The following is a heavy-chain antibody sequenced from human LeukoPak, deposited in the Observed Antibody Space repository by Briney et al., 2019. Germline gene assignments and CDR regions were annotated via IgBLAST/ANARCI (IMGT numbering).Heavy chain of an antibody. V-gene: IGHV5-51*01. CDR2: IYPGDSDT. J-gene: IGHJ5*02. Sequence: GESLKISCKGSGYRFTSDWIGWVRQMPGKGLEWMGIIYPGDSDTRYSPSFQGQVTISADKSVNTAYLQWSSLKASDTAMYYCARKGDYGDSQWFDPWGQGTLVTVSS. D-gene: IGHD4-17*01. CDR1: GYRFTSDW. CDR3: ARKGDYGDSQWFDP.